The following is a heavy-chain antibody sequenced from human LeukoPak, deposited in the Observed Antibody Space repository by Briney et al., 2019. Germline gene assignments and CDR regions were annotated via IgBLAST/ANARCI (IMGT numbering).Heavy chain of an antibody. Sequence: GGSLRLSCSASGFTFSTYAMHWGRPAPGKGLEYVSAISGNGGSTYYADSGKGRFTISRDNSKNKVYLQMSSLRAEDTAVYYCVRGRHDILTGYYDAFDIWGQGTMVTVSS. CDR1: GFTFSTYA. D-gene: IGHD3-9*01. CDR3: VRGRHDILTGYYDAFDI. J-gene: IGHJ3*02. CDR2: ISGNGGST. V-gene: IGHV3-64D*06.